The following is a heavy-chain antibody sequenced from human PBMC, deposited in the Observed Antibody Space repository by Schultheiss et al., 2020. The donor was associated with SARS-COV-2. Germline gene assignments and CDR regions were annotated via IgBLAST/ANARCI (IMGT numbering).Heavy chain of an antibody. J-gene: IGHJ5*02. CDR2: MNPNSGGT. CDR1: GFTFTSSA. CDR3: ARGVGATLAAFDP. Sequence: ASVKVSCKASGFTFTSSAVQWVRQATGQGLEWMGWMNPNSGGTNYAQKFQGRVTMTRDTSISTAYMELSRLRSDDTAVYYCARGVGATLAAFDPWGQGSLVTVSS. D-gene: IGHD1-26*01. V-gene: IGHV1-2*02.